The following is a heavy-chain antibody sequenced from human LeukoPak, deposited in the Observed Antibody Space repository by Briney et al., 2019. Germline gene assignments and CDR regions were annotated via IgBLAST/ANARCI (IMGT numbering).Heavy chain of an antibody. J-gene: IGHJ5*02. CDR1: GFTFSSYG. CDR2: ISYDGSNK. V-gene: IGHV3-30*03. Sequence: PGRSLRLSCAASGFTFSSYGMHWVRQAPGKGLEWVAVISYDGSNKYYADSVKGRFTISRDNAKNSLYLQMNSLRAEDTALYYCARDASPRYTMVRGVNWFDPWGRGTLVTVSS. CDR3: ARDASPRYTMVRGVNWFDP. D-gene: IGHD3-10*01.